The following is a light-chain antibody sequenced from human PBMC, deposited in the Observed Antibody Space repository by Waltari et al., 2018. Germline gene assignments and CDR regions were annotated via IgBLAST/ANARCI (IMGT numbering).Light chain of an antibody. CDR3: QQSYSSPRT. CDR2: AAA. J-gene: IGKJ1*01. CDR1: QTIINY. Sequence: DIQMTQSPSSLSASVGDRVTITCRASQTIINYLNWYQQKPGKAPKLLISAAANLQSGVPSRFSGSGSGTEFTLTISSLQPEDFATYYCQQSYSSPRTFGQGTKVEVK. V-gene: IGKV1-39*01.